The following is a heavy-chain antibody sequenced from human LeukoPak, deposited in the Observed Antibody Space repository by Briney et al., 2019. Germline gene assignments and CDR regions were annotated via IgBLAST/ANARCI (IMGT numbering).Heavy chain of an antibody. V-gene: IGHV3-15*01. CDR1: GFTFSSYA. J-gene: IGHJ1*01. CDR2: IRSKTDGGTT. Sequence: GGSLRLSCAASGFTFSSYAMNWVRQAPGKGLEWVGRIRSKTDGGTTDYAVSVQGRFTISRDDSKNTLYLQMSSLKTEDTAVYYCAKHIYGVVSIQQWGQGTLVTVSS. CDR3: AKHIYGVVSIQQ. D-gene: IGHD3-3*01.